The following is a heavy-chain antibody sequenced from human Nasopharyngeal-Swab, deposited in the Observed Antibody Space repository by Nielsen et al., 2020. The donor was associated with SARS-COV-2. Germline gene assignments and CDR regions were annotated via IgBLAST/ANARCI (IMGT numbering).Heavy chain of an antibody. CDR2: INAGNGNT. J-gene: IGHJ3*02. Sequence: ASVKVSCKASGYTFTSYAMHWVRQAPAQRLEWMGWINAGNGNTKYSQKFQGRVTITRDTSASTAYMELSSLRSEDTAVYYCAREKRGYGDYASGFDIWGQGTMVTVSS. D-gene: IGHD4-17*01. V-gene: IGHV1-3*01. CDR1: GYTFTSYA. CDR3: AREKRGYGDYASGFDI.